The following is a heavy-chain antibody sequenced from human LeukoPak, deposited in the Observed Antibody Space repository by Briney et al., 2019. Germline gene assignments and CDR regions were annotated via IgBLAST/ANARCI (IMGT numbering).Heavy chain of an antibody. CDR2: ISYSGNT. CDR3: ARDRKYGSESLRRLDY. Sequence: SETLSLTCTVSGGSISSDDYYWSWIRQPPGKGLEWIGYISYSGNTYYNPSLKSRVTISVDTSKNQFSLKLSSVTVADTAVYYCARDRKYGSESLRRLDYWGQGTLVTVSS. CDR1: GGSISSDDYY. J-gene: IGHJ4*02. D-gene: IGHD3-10*01. V-gene: IGHV4-30-4*01.